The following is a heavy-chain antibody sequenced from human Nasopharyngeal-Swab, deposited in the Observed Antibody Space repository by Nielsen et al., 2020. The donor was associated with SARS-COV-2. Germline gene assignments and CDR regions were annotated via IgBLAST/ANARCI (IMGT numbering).Heavy chain of an antibody. V-gene: IGHV4-59*01. CDR3: ARVYSTTAHYYYGMDV. Sequence: SETLSLTCIVSGGSISSYYWSWIRQPPGKGLEWIGYIYYSGSTNYNPSFKSRVTISVDTSKNQFSLKLSSVTAADTAVYYCARVYSTTAHYYYGMDVWGQGTTVTVSS. J-gene: IGHJ6*02. D-gene: IGHD2-2*01. CDR2: IYYSGST. CDR1: GGSISSYY.